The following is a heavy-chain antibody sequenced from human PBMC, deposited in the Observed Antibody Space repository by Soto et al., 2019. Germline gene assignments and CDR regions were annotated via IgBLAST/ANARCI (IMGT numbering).Heavy chain of an antibody. CDR3: AREKNFWSGTTAFDS. D-gene: IGHD3-3*01. CDR1: SFTFNMSA. Sequence: EVQMLESGGDLVQPGGSLRLSCADSSFTFNMSAMSWVRQAPGMGLEWVSGISGSGGSTYYTDSVKGRFTISRDNSKNTLFLQMDRLSAADTAVYYCAREKNFWSGTTAFDSWGQGTPVTVSS. CDR2: ISGSGGST. J-gene: IGHJ5*01. V-gene: IGHV3-23*01.